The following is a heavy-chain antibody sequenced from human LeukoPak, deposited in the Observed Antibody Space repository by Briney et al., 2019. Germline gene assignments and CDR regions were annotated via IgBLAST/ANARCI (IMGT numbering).Heavy chain of an antibody. D-gene: IGHD2-15*01. CDR2: ISYDGSNK. J-gene: IGHJ4*02. Sequence: PGGSLRLSCAASGFTFSSYAMSWVRQAPGKGLEWVAVISYDGSNKYYADSVKGRFTISRDNSKNTLYLQMNSLRAEDTAVYYCAKEGDWYCSGGSCAVDYWGQGTLVTVSS. V-gene: IGHV3-30*18. CDR3: AKEGDWYCSGGSCAVDY. CDR1: GFTFSSYA.